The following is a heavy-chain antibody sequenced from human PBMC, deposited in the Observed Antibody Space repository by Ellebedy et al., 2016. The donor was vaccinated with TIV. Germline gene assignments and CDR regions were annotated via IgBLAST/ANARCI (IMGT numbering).Heavy chain of an antibody. D-gene: IGHD4-17*01. V-gene: IGHV1-69*13. CDR3: ARVPVATVTTTVEDY. CDR1: GGTFSSYA. J-gene: IGHJ4*02. CDR2: IIPIFGTA. Sequence: ASVKVSCKASGGTFSSYAISWVRQAPGQGLEWMGGIIPIFGTANYAQKFQGRVTITADESTSTAYMELSRLRSDDTAVYYCARVPVATVTTTVEDYWGQGTLVTVSS.